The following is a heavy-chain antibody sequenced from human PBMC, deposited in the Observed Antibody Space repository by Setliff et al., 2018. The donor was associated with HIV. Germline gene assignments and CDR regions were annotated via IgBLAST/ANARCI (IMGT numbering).Heavy chain of an antibody. CDR2: INPGGGSA. Sequence: ASVKVSCKASGYTFTGHYVHWVRRAPGQGLEWMGVINPGGGSASHAQKFQGRVTMTRDTSTSTVYMELSSLRSEDTAVYYCARGWGGQDSNHYNTDVWGQGTTVTVSS. CDR3: ARGWGGQDSNHYNTDV. D-gene: IGHD3-16*01. V-gene: IGHV1-46*01. CDR1: GYTFTGHY. J-gene: IGHJ6*02.